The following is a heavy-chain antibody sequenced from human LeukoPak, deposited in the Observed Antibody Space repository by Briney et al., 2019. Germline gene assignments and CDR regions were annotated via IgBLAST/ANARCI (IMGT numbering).Heavy chain of an antibody. J-gene: IGHJ4*02. Sequence: RSGGSLRLSCAASGFTFDDYAMHWVRQAPGKGLEWVSGISWNSGSIGYADSVKGRFTISRDNAKNSLYLQMNSLRAEDMALYYCAKGSSGWYYYFDYWGQGTPVTVSS. V-gene: IGHV3-9*03. CDR1: GFTFDDYA. CDR2: ISWNSGSI. CDR3: AKGSSGWYYYFDY. D-gene: IGHD6-19*01.